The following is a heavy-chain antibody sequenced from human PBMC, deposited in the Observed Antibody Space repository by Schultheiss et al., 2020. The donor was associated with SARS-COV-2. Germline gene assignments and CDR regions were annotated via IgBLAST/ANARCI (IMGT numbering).Heavy chain of an antibody. V-gene: IGHV4-59*08. CDR3: ARIVLYSSGWYAFDI. CDR2: IYYSGST. Sequence: GSLRLSCTVSGGSISSYYWSWIRQPPGKGLEWIGYIYYSGSTNYNPSLKSRVTISVDTSKNQFSLKLSSVTAADTAVYYCARIVLYSSGWYAFDIWGQGTMVTVSS. D-gene: IGHD6-19*01. CDR1: GGSISSYY. J-gene: IGHJ3*02.